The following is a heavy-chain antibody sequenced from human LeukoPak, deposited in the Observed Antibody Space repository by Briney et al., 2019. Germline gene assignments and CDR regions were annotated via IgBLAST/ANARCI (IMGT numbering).Heavy chain of an antibody. J-gene: IGHJ5*02. CDR1: GYTFTGYY. V-gene: IGHV1-2*02. CDR2: INPNSGGT. D-gene: IGHD3-3*01. Sequence: ASVKVSCKASGYTFTGYYMHWVRQAPGQGLEWMGWINPNSGGTNYAQKFQGRVTMTRDTSISTVYMELSSLRSEDTAVYYCARAPYYDFWSGYQNDNWFDPWGQGTLVTVSS. CDR3: ARAPYYDFWSGYQNDNWFDP.